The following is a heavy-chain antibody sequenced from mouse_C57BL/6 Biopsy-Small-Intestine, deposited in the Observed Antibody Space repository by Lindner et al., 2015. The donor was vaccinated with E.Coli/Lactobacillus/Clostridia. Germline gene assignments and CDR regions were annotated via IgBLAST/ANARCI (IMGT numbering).Heavy chain of an antibody. Sequence: PGNKLEYMGYISYSGSTYYNPSLKSRISITRDTSKNQYYLQLISVTTEDTATYYCARYWEGDYALDYWGQGTSVTVSS. CDR3: ARYWEGDYALDY. D-gene: IGHD4-1*01. V-gene: IGHV3-8*01. J-gene: IGHJ4*01. CDR2: ISYSGST.